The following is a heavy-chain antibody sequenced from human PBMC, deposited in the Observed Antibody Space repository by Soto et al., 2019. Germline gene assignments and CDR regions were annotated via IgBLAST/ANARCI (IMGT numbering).Heavy chain of an antibody. J-gene: IGHJ6*02. Sequence: QVRLEESGPGLVKPSETLSLICSVSGDSVNNANYFWNWIRHHPENGLEWIGYIYYSGSTRYNPSFKTRATLSIDTSKNQFPLRLNSVTVADTAVYFCARDADYGGSRGGMDVWGRGTTVTVSS. D-gene: IGHD4-17*01. V-gene: IGHV4-31*03. CDR2: IYYSGST. CDR3: ARDADYGGSRGGMDV. CDR1: GDSVNNANYF.